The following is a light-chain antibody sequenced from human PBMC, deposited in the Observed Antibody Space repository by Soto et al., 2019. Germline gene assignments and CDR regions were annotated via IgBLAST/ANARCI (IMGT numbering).Light chain of an antibody. Sequence: DLQMTQSPSSLSASVGDRVAITCRASQGISSSLAWYQQKPGKVPDLLIYAASTLQSGVPSRFSGIRSGTDFTLTISSLLPEDVATYYCQQYNSAPRTFGQGTKVEIK. CDR1: QGISSS. J-gene: IGKJ1*01. CDR3: QQYNSAPRT. V-gene: IGKV1-27*01. CDR2: AAS.